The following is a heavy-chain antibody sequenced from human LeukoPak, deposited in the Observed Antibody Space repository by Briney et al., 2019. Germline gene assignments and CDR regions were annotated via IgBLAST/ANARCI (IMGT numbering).Heavy chain of an antibody. Sequence: GGSLRLSCAASGFTFDDYGMHWVQQPPGKGLEWVSGISWNSGNIGYTDSMKGRFTISRDNAKNSLYLQMDILKPEDTAFYYCAKVDGYNSGWYDSWGQGTLVTVSS. J-gene: IGHJ5*01. V-gene: IGHV3-9*01. CDR2: ISWNSGNI. CDR1: GFTFDDYG. D-gene: IGHD6-19*01. CDR3: AKVDGYNSGWYDS.